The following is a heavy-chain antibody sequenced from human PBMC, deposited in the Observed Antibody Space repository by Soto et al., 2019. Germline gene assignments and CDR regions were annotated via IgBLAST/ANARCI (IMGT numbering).Heavy chain of an antibody. CDR3: ARLGGYYQALDS. CDR1: SGSINNYY. CDR2: IYYAGTT. Sequence: QVQLQESGPGLVKPSETLSLTCTVSSGSINNYYWSWIRQPPGKGLEFIGYIYYAGTTTYNPSLKRRVTTSVDTSKNQFSLKLSSVTAADTAVYYCARLGGYYQALDSWGQGTLLTVSS. J-gene: IGHJ4*02. V-gene: IGHV4-59*08. D-gene: IGHD3-22*01.